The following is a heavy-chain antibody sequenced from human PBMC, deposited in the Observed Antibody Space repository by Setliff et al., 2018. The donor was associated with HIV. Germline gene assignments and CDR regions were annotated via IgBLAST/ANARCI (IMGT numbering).Heavy chain of an antibody. Sequence: SETLSLTCSVSGDSISNPNYYWGWIRQPPGKGLEWIGSIYTNGSTSYSPSLKSRVTISVDTSKNQFSLRLSSVTAADTAVYYCARDRGGHYTGSHYYMDVWGKGTTVTVSS. CDR2: IYTNGST. CDR3: ARDRGGHYTGSHYYMDV. D-gene: IGHD3-10*01. V-gene: IGHV4-39*07. J-gene: IGHJ6*03. CDR1: GDSISNPNYY.